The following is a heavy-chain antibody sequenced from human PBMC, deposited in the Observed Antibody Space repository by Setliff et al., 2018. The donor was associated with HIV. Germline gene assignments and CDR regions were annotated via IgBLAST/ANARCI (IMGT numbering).Heavy chain of an antibody. CDR3: ARISVYTGIDY. V-gene: IGHV4-39*01. J-gene: IGHJ4*02. Sequence: SETLSLTCTVSGGSISSSSYYWGWIRQPPGKGLEWIGSIYYSGSTYYNSSLKSRVTISVDTSKNQFALKLSSVTAAETAVYYCARISVYTGIDYWGRGTLVTVSS. CDR2: IYYSGST. CDR1: GGSISSSSYY. D-gene: IGHD1-26*01.